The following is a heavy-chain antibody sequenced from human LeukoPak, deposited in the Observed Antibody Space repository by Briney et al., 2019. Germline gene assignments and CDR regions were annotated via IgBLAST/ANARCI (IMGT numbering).Heavy chain of an antibody. V-gene: IGHV4-61*02. Sequence: PSETLSLTCAVSGGSISSGGYSWSWIRQPAGKGLEWIGRIYTSGSTNYNPSLTSRVTISVDTSKNQFSLKLSSVTAADTAVYYCAIGVGGYCSGGSCYSAPNWFDPWGQGTLVIVSS. CDR3: AIGVGGYCSGGSCYSAPNWFDP. D-gene: IGHD2-15*01. J-gene: IGHJ5*02. CDR1: GGSISSGGYS. CDR2: IYTSGST.